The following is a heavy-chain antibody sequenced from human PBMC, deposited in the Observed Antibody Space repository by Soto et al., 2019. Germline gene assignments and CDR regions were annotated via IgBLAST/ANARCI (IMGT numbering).Heavy chain of an antibody. CDR1: GFSFSTYG. J-gene: IGHJ3*02. V-gene: IGHV3-23*01. CDR3: ANTPEFWSGYYAFDI. CDR2: ISGSSGST. D-gene: IGHD3-3*01. Sequence: EVQLLESGGGLVQIGGSLRLSCAASGFSFSTYGMSWVRQAPGKGLEWVSGISGSSGSTYYADSIKGRFTVSRDNSKNTLYLQMNSLRAEDTAVYYCANTPEFWSGYYAFDIWGQGTMVTVSS.